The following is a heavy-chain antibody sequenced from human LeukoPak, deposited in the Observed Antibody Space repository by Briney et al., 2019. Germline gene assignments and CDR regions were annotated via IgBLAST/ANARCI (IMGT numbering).Heavy chain of an antibody. CDR2: INHSGST. J-gene: IGHJ4*02. CDR1: GGSFSGYY. D-gene: IGHD6-6*01. V-gene: IGHV4-34*01. Sequence: SETLSLTCAVYGGSFSGYYWSWIRQPPGKGLEWIGEINHSGSTNYNPSLKSRVTISVDTSKNQFSLKLSSVTAADTVVYYCARSLEYSSSSVGYWGQGTLVTVSS. CDR3: ARSLEYSSSSVGY.